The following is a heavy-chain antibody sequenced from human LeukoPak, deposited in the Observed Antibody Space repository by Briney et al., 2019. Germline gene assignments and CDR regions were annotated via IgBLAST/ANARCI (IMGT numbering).Heavy chain of an antibody. D-gene: IGHD3-22*01. CDR3: ARVTPWLSYYYYGMDA. J-gene: IGHJ6*02. CDR2: INPNSGGT. V-gene: IGHV1-2*02. Sequence: ASVKVSCKASGYTFTGYYMHWVRQAPGQGLEWMGWINPNSGGTNYAQKFQGRVTMTRDTSISTAYMELSRLRSDDTAVYYCARVTPWLSYYYYGMDAWGQGTTVTVSS. CDR1: GYTFTGYY.